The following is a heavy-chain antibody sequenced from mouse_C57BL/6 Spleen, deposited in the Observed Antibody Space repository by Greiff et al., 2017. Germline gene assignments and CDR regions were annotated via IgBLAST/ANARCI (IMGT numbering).Heavy chain of an antibody. CDR1: GYTFTSYW. Sequence: QVQLQQPGAELVKPGASVKLSCKASGYTFTSYWMHWVKQRPGKGLEWIGMIHPNSGSTNYNEKFKSKATLTVDKSSSTAYMQLSSLTSEDSAVYYCARLDGYYGEGYWGQSTTLTVSS. V-gene: IGHV1-64*01. CDR2: IHPNSGST. CDR3: ARLDGYYGEGY. D-gene: IGHD2-3*01. J-gene: IGHJ2*01.